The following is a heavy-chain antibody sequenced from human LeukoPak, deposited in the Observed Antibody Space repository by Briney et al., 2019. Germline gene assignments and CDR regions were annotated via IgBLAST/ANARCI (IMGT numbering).Heavy chain of an antibody. D-gene: IGHD2-8*01. CDR3: ARGRRGNMVYAIDY. J-gene: IGHJ4*02. CDR2: INHTGST. V-gene: IGHV4-34*01. Sequence: SETLSLTCAVYGGSFSGYYWSWIRQPPGKGLEWIGEINHTGSTNYNPSLKSRVTISVDTSKNQFSLKLSSVTPADTAVYYCARGRRGNMVYAIDYWGQGTLVTVSS. CDR1: GGSFSGYY.